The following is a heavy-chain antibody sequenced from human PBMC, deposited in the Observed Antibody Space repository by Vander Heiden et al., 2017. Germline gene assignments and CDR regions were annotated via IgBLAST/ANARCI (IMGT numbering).Heavy chain of an antibody. CDR2: ISGSGGRT. Sequence: EVQLLESGGGLVQPGGSLRLSCAASGFTFTSYAMNWVRQTPGKGLEWVSGISGSGGRTYCADSVKGRFTLSRDNSKNTLYLQMNSLRAEDSALYYCAKISYGSGSYPDYWGQGVLVTVSS. CDR1: GFTFTSYA. CDR3: AKISYGSGSYPDY. D-gene: IGHD3-10*01. J-gene: IGHJ4*02. V-gene: IGHV3-23*01.